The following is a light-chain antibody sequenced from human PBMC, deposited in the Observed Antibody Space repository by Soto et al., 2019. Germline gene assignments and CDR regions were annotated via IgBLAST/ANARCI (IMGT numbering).Light chain of an antibody. Sequence: QSVLTQPPSASGTPGQRVTISRSGSGSSIGNNTVNWYRQLPGTAPKLLIYGNNQRPSGVPDRFSGSKSGTSASLAISGLQSEDEAEYYCAAWDGSLNNVLFGGGTKLTV. CDR1: GSSIGNNT. V-gene: IGLV1-44*01. CDR2: GNN. J-gene: IGLJ2*01. CDR3: AAWDGSLNNVL.